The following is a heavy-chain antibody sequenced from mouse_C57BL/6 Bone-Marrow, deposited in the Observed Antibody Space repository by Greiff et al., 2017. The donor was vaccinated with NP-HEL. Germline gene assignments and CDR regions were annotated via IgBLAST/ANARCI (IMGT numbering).Heavy chain of an antibody. V-gene: IGHV7-3*01. Sequence: EVQGVESGGGLVQPGGSLSLSCAASGFTFTDYYMSWVRQPPGKALEWLGFIRNKANGYTTEYSASVKGRFTISRDNSQSILYLQMNALRAEDSATYYCARSYYYGSSRYYFDYWGQGTTLTVSS. CDR3: ARSYYYGSSRYYFDY. CDR1: GFTFTDYY. D-gene: IGHD1-1*01. J-gene: IGHJ2*01. CDR2: IRNKANGYTT.